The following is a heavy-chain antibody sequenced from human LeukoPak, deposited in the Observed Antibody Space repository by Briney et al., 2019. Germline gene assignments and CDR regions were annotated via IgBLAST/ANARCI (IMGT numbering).Heavy chain of an antibody. J-gene: IGHJ4*02. CDR2: ISYDGSNK. V-gene: IGHV3-30-3*01. CDR1: GFTFSSYT. CDR3: AGPIFGVVMNPFDY. D-gene: IGHD3-3*01. Sequence: GGSLRLSCAASGFTFSSYTMHWVRQAPGKGLEWVAVISYDGSNKYYADSVKGRFTISRDNSKNTLYLQMNSLRTDDTAVYYCAGPIFGVVMNPFDYWGQGTLVTVSS.